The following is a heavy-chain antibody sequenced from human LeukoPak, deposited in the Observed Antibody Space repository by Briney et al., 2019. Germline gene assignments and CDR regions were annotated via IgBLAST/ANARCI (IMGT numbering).Heavy chain of an antibody. CDR1: GFTFSDYY. V-gene: IGHV3-11*01. CDR2: ISSSGSTI. Sequence: GGSLRPSCAASGFTFSDYYMSWIRQAPGKGLEWVSYISSSGSTIYYADSVKGRFTISRDNAKNSLYLQMNSLRAEDTAVYYCARGSLRYYDILTGSYMDVWGKGTTVTISS. CDR3: ARGSLRYYDILTGSYMDV. J-gene: IGHJ6*03. D-gene: IGHD3-9*01.